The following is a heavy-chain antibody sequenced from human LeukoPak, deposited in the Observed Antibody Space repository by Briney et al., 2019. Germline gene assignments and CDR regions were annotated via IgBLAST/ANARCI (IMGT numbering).Heavy chain of an antibody. Sequence: GGSLRLSCAASGFTFVNYGMHWVRQAPGKGLEWVAFIRYDGTSKYYVDSVKGRFTISRDESKNTLHLQMNSLRAEDTAVYYCARDPYSGTYGDTYYYYMDVWGKGTTVTISS. CDR3: ARDPYSGTYGDTYYYYMDV. J-gene: IGHJ6*03. D-gene: IGHD1-26*01. CDR1: GFTFVNYG. V-gene: IGHV3-30*02. CDR2: IRYDGTSK.